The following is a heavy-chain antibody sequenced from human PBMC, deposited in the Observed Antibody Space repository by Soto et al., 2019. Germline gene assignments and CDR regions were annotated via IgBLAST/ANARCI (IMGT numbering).Heavy chain of an antibody. CDR2: IYYSGKT. Sequence: SETLSLTCTVSGDSISSGTYSWGWIRQPPGKGLEYIGTIYYSGKTYYNWPLESRVTMSLDTSKNQFSLRLTSVTAADTAVYYCARDRYYYDSSGWFDFWGQGTLVTVSS. CDR3: ARDRYYYDSSGWFDF. CDR1: GDSISSGTYS. J-gene: IGHJ5*01. D-gene: IGHD3-22*01. V-gene: IGHV4-39*07.